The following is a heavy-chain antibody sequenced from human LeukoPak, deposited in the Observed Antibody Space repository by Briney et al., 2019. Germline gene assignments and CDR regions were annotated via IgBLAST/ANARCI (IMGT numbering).Heavy chain of an antibody. J-gene: IGHJ3*02. CDR2: ISSSSSYI. Sequence: GGSLRLSCAASGFTFSSYSMNWVRQAPGKGLKWVSSISSSSSYIYYADSVKGRFTISRDNAKNSLYLQMNSLRAEDTAVYYCARTFLSSWSDAFDIWGQGTMVTVSS. CDR3: ARTFLSSWSDAFDI. CDR1: GFTFSSYS. D-gene: IGHD6-13*01. V-gene: IGHV3-21*01.